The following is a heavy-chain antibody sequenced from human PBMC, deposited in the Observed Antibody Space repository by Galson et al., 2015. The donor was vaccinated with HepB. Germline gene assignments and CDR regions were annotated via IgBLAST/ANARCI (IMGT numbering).Heavy chain of an antibody. CDR2: MTSDTKTI. D-gene: IGHD2-15*01. J-gene: IGHJ4*02. CDR3: ARSVEGSFDK. CDR1: GFNFNVYS. Sequence: SLRLSCAASGFNFNVYSMNWLRQAPGKGLEWISYMTSDTKTIHYGDSVRGRFAISRDNARSSLYLQMNNLRAEDTAVYYCARSVEGSFDKWGQGILVTVSS. V-gene: IGHV3-48*01.